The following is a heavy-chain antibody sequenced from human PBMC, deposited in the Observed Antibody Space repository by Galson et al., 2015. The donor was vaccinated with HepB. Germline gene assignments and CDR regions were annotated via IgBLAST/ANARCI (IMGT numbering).Heavy chain of an antibody. CDR3: VERAVAGPLSWFDP. CDR2: TNHSGTA. D-gene: IGHD6-19*01. V-gene: IGHV4-34*01. J-gene: IGHJ5*02. Sequence: LSLTCAVYGGSFSGYYRSWIRQPPGKGLEWIGETNHSGTANYHPSLRRRVTILVDTSQNQFSLKLRSVTAADTAVYYCVERAVAGPLSWFDPWGQGTLVTVSS. CDR1: GGSFSGYY.